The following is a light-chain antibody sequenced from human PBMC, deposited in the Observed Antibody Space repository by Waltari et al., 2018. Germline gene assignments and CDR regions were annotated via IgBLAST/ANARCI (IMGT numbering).Light chain of an antibody. J-gene: IGLJ1*01. Sequence: QSALTQPASVSGSPGQSITISCTGTSSDVGAYNSVSWYQQHPDKPPKLMIDEVSNRTSVVSNRFSGSKSGTTASLTISGLQAEDEADYYCSSYTSSSTLVVFGTGTKVTVL. CDR1: SSDVGAYNS. V-gene: IGLV2-14*01. CDR3: SSYTSSSTLVV. CDR2: EVS.